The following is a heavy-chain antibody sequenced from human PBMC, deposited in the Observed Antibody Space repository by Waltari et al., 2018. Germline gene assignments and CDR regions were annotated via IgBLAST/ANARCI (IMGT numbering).Heavy chain of an antibody. J-gene: IGHJ4*02. CDR3: ARPLNEWELLY. Sequence: EVQLVESGGGLVQPGGSLRLSCAASGFTFSSYWMSWVRQAPGKGLEWVANIKQDGSEKYYVDPVKGRFTISRDNAKNSLYLQMNSLRAEDTAVYYCARPLNEWELLYWGQGTLVTVSS. V-gene: IGHV3-7*01. CDR2: IKQDGSEK. D-gene: IGHD1-26*01. CDR1: GFTFSSYW.